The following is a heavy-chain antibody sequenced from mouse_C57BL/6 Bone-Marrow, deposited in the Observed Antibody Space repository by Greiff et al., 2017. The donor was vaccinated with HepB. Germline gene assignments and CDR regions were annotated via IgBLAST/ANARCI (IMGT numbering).Heavy chain of an antibody. J-gene: IGHJ3*01. CDR1: EYEFPSHD. Sequence: DVKLVESGGGLVQPGESLKLSCESNEYEFPSHDMSWVRKTPEKRLELVAAINSDGGSTYYPDTMERRFIISRDNTKKTLYLQMSSLRSEDTALYYCAIYDGYYAPFAYWGQGTLVTVSA. D-gene: IGHD2-3*01. V-gene: IGHV5-2*01. CDR2: INSDGGST. CDR3: AIYDGYYAPFAY.